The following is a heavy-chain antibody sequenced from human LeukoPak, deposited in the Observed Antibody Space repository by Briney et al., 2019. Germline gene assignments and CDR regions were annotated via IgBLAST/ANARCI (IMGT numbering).Heavy chain of an antibody. CDR2: ISDNGRST. CDR1: GFTFSIYA. V-gene: IGHV3-23*01. J-gene: IGHJ4*02. D-gene: IGHD1-7*01. CDR3: AKDLAGTTSFDY. Sequence: PGGSLRLSCAASGFTFSIYAMYWVRQAPGKGLEWVSAISDNGRSTYYADSVKGRFTISRDKSKNTLYLQMNSLRAEDTAVYYCAKDLAGTTSFDYWGQGTLVTVSS.